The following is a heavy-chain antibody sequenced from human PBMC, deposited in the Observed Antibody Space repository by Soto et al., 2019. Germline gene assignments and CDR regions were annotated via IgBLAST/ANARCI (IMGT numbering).Heavy chain of an antibody. Sequence: GGSLRLSCAASGFTFSSYEMNWVRQAPGKGLEWVSYISSSGSTIYYADSVKGRFTISRDNAKKSLYLQMNSLRAEDTAVYYCARVPYDFWTGYYYYWGQGTLVTVSS. CDR3: ARVPYDFWTGYYYY. CDR1: GFTFSSYE. CDR2: ISSSGSTI. V-gene: IGHV3-48*03. J-gene: IGHJ4*02. D-gene: IGHD3-3*01.